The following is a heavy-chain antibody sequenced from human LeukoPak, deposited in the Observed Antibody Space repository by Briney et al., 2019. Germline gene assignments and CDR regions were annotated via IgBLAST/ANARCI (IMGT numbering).Heavy chain of an antibody. J-gene: IGHJ4*02. D-gene: IGHD3-9*01. V-gene: IGHV1-2*02. CDR3: ARGFDWLEYYFDY. CDR2: INPDSGGT. Sequence: ASVKVSCKASGYTLTGYYIHWVRQAPGQGLEWMGWINPDSGGTNYAQKFQGRVTMTRDTSISTAYMELSRLRSDDTALYYCARGFDWLEYYFDYWGQGTLVTVSS. CDR1: GYTLTGYY.